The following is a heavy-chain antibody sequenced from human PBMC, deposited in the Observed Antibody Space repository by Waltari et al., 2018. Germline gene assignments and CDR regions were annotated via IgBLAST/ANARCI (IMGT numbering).Heavy chain of an antibody. CDR2: ISGSGGTT. J-gene: IGHJ4*02. CDR1: GFICTSYA. CDR3: AKTQDFDFWSGSYFDH. V-gene: IGHV3-23*01. D-gene: IGHD3-3*01. Sequence: EVQLLESGGGLVQPGGSLRLSGAASGFICTSYAMSWVRQAPGKGLEWVSGISGSGGTTYYAASVKGRLTISRDNSNDTVYLQMNSLTAEDTAVYYCAKTQDFDFWSGSYFDHWGQGALVNVFS.